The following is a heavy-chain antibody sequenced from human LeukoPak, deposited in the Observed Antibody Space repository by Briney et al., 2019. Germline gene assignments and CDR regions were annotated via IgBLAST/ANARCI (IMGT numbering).Heavy chain of an antibody. D-gene: IGHD5-18*01. Sequence: GRSLRLSRTASGFTLSDYAMSGVPRAPGKGLEWGSGIRDRGRSSYYSDSVRGRCTISRDISKNTVYLEVNNLRAEDRAVYFCARHDSFIPFWGQGTLVSVSS. CDR2: IRDRGRSS. J-gene: IGHJ4*02. CDR1: GFTLSDYA. CDR3: ARHDSFIPF. V-gene: IGHV3-23*01.